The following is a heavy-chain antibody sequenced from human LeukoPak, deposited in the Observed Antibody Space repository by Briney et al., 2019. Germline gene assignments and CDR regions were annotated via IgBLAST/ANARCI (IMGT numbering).Heavy chain of an antibody. CDR2: INKDESEK. V-gene: IGHV3-7*03. CDR1: GFTFSSYC. CDR3: AKALGGSGSYRNWFDP. J-gene: IGHJ5*02. D-gene: IGHD1-26*01. Sequence: GGSLRLSCAASGFTFSSYCMSWVRQAPGKGLEWVANINKDESEKYYVDSVKGRFTISRDNAKNSLYLQINSLRAEDTAVYYCAKALGGSGSYRNWFDPWGQGTLVAVSS.